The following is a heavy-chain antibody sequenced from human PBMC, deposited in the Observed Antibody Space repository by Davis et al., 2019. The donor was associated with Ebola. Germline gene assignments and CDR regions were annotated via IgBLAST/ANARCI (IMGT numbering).Heavy chain of an antibody. CDR3: TRHRGIAGLGEY. CDR1: GFTFSGSA. D-gene: IGHD6-13*01. CDR2: IRSKANSYAT. J-gene: IGHJ4*02. Sequence: PGGSLRLSCAASGFTFSGSAMHWVRQASGKGLEWVGRIRSKANSYATAYAASVKGRFTISRDDSKNTAYLQMNSLKTEDTAVYYCTRHRGIAGLGEYWGQGTLVTVSS. V-gene: IGHV3-73*01.